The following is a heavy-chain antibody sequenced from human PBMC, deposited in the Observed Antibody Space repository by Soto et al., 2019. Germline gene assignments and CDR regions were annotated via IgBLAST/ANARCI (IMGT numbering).Heavy chain of an antibody. J-gene: IGHJ5*02. Sequence: SETLALTFTVSGCSISSSSYYWGWIRQPPGRGLEWIGSIYYSGSTYYNPSLKSRVTISVDTSKNQFSLKLSSVTAADTAVYYCAKVRGTRCYAGDCSRNWFDPWGQGTLVTVSS. CDR2: IYYSGST. V-gene: IGHV4-39*01. D-gene: IGHD2-2*01. CDR3: AKVRGTRCYAGDCSRNWFDP. CDR1: GCSISSSSYY.